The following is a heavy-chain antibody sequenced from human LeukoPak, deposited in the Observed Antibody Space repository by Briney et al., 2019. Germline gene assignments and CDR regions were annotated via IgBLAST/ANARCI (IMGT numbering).Heavy chain of an antibody. V-gene: IGHV3-48*03. CDR1: GFTFSSYE. Sequence: SGGSLRLSCAASGFTFSSYEMNWVRQAPGKGLEWVSYISSSGSTIYYADSVKGGFTISRDNAKNSLYLQMNSLRAEDTAVYYCARVAKRYSSGWNYYFDYWGQGTLVTVSS. J-gene: IGHJ4*02. D-gene: IGHD6-19*01. CDR2: ISSSGSTI. CDR3: ARVAKRYSSGWNYYFDY.